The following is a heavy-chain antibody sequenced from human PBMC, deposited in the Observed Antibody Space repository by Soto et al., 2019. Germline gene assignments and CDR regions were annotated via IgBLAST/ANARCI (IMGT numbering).Heavy chain of an antibody. D-gene: IGHD3-9*01. Sequence: ASVKVSCKASGYTFTSYDINWVRQATGQGLEWMGWMNPNSGNTVYAQKFQGRVTMTRNTSASTAYMELSSLRSEDTAVYYCARAGPSRYFVPNPGRRAFDIWGQGTMVTVSS. CDR3: ARAGPSRYFVPNPGRRAFDI. V-gene: IGHV1-8*01. J-gene: IGHJ3*02. CDR2: MNPNSGNT. CDR1: GYTFTSYD.